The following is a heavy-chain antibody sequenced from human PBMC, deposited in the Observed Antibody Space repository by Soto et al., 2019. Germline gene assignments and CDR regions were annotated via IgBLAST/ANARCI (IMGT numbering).Heavy chain of an antibody. J-gene: IGHJ2*01. V-gene: IGHV1-69*01. D-gene: IGHD6-13*01. CDR1: GGTFSSYA. Sequence: QVQLVQSGAEVKKPGSSVKVSCKASGGTFSSYAISWVRQAPGQGLEWMGGIIPIFGIANYAQKFQGRVTITADESTSTAYMELSSLRSEDTAVYYCARALAAGTSPAGVRTLYWYFDLWGRGTLVTVSS. CDR2: IIPIFGIA. CDR3: ARALAAGTSPAGVRTLYWYFDL.